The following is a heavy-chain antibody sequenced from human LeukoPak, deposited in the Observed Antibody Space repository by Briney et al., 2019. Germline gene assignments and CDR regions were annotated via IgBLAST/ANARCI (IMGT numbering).Heavy chain of an antibody. CDR1: GYTFTSYA. Sequence: ASVKVPCKASGYTFTSYAMNWVRQAPGQGLEWMGWINTNTGNPTYAQGFTGRFVFSLDTSVSTAYLQISSLKAEDTAVYYCARDSQGSGWYAWFDPWGQGTLVTVSS. J-gene: IGHJ5*02. CDR2: INTNTGNP. V-gene: IGHV7-4-1*02. D-gene: IGHD6-19*01. CDR3: ARDSQGSGWYAWFDP.